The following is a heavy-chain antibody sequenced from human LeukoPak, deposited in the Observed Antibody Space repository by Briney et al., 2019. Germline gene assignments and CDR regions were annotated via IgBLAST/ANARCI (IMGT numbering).Heavy chain of an antibody. V-gene: IGHV3-48*01. D-gene: IGHD3-3*01. J-gene: IGHJ4*02. CDR2: ISSSSSTI. CDR1: GFTFSSYS. CDR3: ARDRSNYDFWSGYYN. Sequence: GGSLRLSCAASGFTFSSYSMNWVRQAPGKGLEWVSYISSSSSTIYYADSVKGRFTISRDNAKNSLYLQMNSLRVEDTAVYYCARDRSNYDFWSGYYNWGQGTLVTVSS.